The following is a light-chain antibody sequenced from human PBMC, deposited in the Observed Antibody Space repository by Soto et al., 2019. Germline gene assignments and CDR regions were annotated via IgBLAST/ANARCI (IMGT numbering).Light chain of an antibody. CDR3: QQYNNWPPFT. J-gene: IGKJ3*01. V-gene: IGKV3-15*01. CDR1: QSVSNN. Sequence: EIVMTQSPATLSVSPGERATLSCRASQSVSNNLAWYQQKPGQAPRLLIYGASTRATGIPARFSGSGYGTEFTLTISSLQSEDFAVYYCQQYNNWPPFTFGPGTKVDIK. CDR2: GAS.